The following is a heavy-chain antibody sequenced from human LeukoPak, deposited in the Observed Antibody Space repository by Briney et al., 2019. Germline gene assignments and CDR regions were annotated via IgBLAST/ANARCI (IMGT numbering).Heavy chain of an antibody. Sequence: PSETLSLTCAVYGGSFSGYYWSWIRQPPGKGLEWIGGINHSGSTNYNPSLKSRVTISVDTSKNQFSLKLSSVTAADTAVYYCARGVVGATDYFDYWGQGTLVTVSS. CDR2: INHSGST. D-gene: IGHD1-26*01. CDR1: GGSFSGYY. CDR3: ARGVVGATDYFDY. J-gene: IGHJ4*02. V-gene: IGHV4-34*01.